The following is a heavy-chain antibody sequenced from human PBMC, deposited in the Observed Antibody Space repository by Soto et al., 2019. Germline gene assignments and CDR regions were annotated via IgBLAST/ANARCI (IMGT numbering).Heavy chain of an antibody. D-gene: IGHD6-19*01. Sequence: QITLKESGPSLLRPTQTLTLTCTYSGFSLSSSGVGVGWVRQPPGKALEWLTFIYWDDDKHNNLSLKTRLTITTDTSKTQVVLTMTTMDPADTATYYCARLVVAGITSYFASLGQGTLVIVSS. V-gene: IGHV2-5*02. CDR2: IYWDDDK. CDR3: ARLVVAGITSYFAS. CDR1: GFSLSSSGVG. J-gene: IGHJ4*02.